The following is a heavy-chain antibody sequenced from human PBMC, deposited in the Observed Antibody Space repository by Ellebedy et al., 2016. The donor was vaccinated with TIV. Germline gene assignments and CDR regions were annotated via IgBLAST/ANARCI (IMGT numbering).Heavy chain of an antibody. V-gene: IGHV1-2*02. CDR3: ARGWAL. Sequence: AASVKVSCKASGYSFTAYYIHWVRQAPGQGLEWMGWLNPNNGGTIFAQKFQGRVTLSRDTSFSTAYMELSRLRSDDTAVYYCARGWALWGQGTTVTVSS. CDR2: LNPNNGGT. D-gene: IGHD1-26*01. CDR1: GYSFTAYY. J-gene: IGHJ6*02.